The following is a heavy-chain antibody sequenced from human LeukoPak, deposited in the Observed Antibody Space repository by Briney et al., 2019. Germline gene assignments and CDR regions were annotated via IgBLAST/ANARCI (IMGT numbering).Heavy chain of an antibody. D-gene: IGHD1-26*01. J-gene: IGHJ1*01. CDR2: IFASGST. Sequence: SETLSLTCTVSYGSISTYLWNWVRQPAGKGLEWIGRIFASGSTFYSPSLKSRVTMSVDTSKSQFSLKLNSVTAADTAVYYCARGRVEWELLSEYCQHWGQGTLVTVSS. V-gene: IGHV4-4*07. CDR1: YGSISTYL. CDR3: ARGRVEWELLSEYCQH.